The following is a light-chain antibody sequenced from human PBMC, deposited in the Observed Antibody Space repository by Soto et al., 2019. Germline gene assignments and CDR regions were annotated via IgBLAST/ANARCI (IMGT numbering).Light chain of an antibody. CDR3: CSYVDTDTWV. CDR2: GVS. V-gene: IGLV2-11*01. CDR1: SGDVGGYNY. Sequence: QSVLTQPASVSGSPGQSITISCTGTSGDVGGYNYVSWYQQYPGKAPKLMISGVSERPSGVPDRFSGSKSGNTASLTISGLQAEDEADYYCCSYVDTDTWVFGGGTKLTVL. J-gene: IGLJ3*02.